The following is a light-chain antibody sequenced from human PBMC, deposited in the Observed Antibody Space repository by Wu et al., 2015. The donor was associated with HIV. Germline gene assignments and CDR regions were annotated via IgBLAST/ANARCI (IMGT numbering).Light chain of an antibody. CDR2: AAS. CDR3: QNYDAVPRT. J-gene: IGKJ1*01. CDR1: QAISSY. V-gene: IGKV1-9*01. Sequence: QLAQSPASLSASVGDRVTITCRASQAISSYLAWYQQKPGKAPKLLIYAASTLQSGVPSRFSGSGSGTDFTLTIDNLQPEDVATYYCQNYDAVPRTFGQGTTVEI.